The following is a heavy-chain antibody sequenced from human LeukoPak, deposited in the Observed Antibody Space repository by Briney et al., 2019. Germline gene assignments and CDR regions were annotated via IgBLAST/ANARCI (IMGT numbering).Heavy chain of an antibody. D-gene: IGHD5-18*01. Sequence: GGSLRLSCAASGFTFSSYEMNWVRQAPGKGLEWVSYISPGGDTIYYADSVKGRFTISRDNAKNSLFLQMNSLRAEDTAIYYCARDSGYSYADDYWGQGTLVTVSS. CDR1: GFTFSSYE. J-gene: IGHJ4*02. CDR3: ARDSGYSYADDY. V-gene: IGHV3-48*03. CDR2: ISPGGDTI.